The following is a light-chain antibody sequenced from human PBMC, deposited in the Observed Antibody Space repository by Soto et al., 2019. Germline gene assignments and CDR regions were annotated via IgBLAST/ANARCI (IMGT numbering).Light chain of an antibody. J-gene: IGLJ1*01. V-gene: IGLV2-18*02. CDR3: SSYTISSTYV. CDR1: SSDVGSYNR. Sequence: QSVLTQPPSVSGSPGQSVAISCTGTSSDVGSYNRVSWYQQPPGTAPKLMIYDVNNRPSGVPDRFSGSKSGNTASLTISGLQAEDEDDYYCSSYTISSTYVFGTGTKVTV. CDR2: DVN.